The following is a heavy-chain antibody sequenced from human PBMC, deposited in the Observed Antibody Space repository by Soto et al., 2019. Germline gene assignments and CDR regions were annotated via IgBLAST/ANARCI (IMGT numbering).Heavy chain of an antibody. CDR1: GFTFSSYA. Sequence: GGSLRLSCAASGFTFSSYAMSWVRQAPGKGLEWVSAISGSGSITYYADSVKGRFTISRDNFKNTLYLQMNSLRAEDTAVYYCARQMGATSSSSFDYWGQGTLVTVSS. CDR2: ISGSGSIT. D-gene: IGHD1-26*01. J-gene: IGHJ4*02. CDR3: ARQMGATSSSSFDY. V-gene: IGHV3-23*01.